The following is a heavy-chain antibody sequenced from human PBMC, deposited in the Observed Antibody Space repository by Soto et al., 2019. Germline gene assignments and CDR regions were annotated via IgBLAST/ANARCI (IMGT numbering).Heavy chain of an antibody. D-gene: IGHD5-18*01. V-gene: IGHV3-30*18. CDR1: GFTFSSNG. Sequence: QVQLVESGGGVVQPGRSLRLSCAASGFTFSSNGMHWVRQAPGKGLEWVAVISYDGSNKYYADSVKGRFTISRDNSKNTLYLQMNSLRADDTAVYYCAKDRVDTAMDYWGQGTLVTVSS. CDR3: AKDRVDTAMDY. J-gene: IGHJ4*02. CDR2: ISYDGSNK.